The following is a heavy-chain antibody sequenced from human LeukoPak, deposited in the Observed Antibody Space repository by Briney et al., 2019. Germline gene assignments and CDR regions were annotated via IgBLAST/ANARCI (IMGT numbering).Heavy chain of an antibody. J-gene: IGHJ4*02. CDR1: GYTFTSYG. V-gene: IGHV1-18*04. CDR3: ARSRYSYGYNDY. D-gene: IGHD5-18*01. Sequence: ASVKVSCKASGYTFTSYGISWVRQAPGQGLEWMGWISAYNGNTNYAQKLQGRVTMTTDTPTSTAYMELRSLRSDDTAVYYCARSRYSYGYNDYWGQGTLVTVSS. CDR2: ISAYNGNT.